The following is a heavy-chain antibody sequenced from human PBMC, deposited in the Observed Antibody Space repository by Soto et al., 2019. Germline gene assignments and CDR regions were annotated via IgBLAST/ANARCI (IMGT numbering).Heavy chain of an antibody. J-gene: IGHJ4*02. Sequence: AQLLESGGGLVQPGGSLRLSCAASGFTFRDYAMNWVRQAPGKGLEWVSDISGSGDSARYADSVKGRFTISRDNSRGTLYLQMSSLRVDDTAVYYCGKERRGSGWSVCNFWGQGTVVTVSS. D-gene: IGHD6-19*01. V-gene: IGHV3-23*01. CDR1: GFTFRDYA. CDR2: ISGSGDSA. CDR3: GKERRGSGWSVCNF.